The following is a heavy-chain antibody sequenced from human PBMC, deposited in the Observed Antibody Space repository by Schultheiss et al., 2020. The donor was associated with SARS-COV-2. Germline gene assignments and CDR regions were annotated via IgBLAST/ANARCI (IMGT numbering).Heavy chain of an antibody. J-gene: IGHJ4*02. Sequence: ASVKVSCKASGYTFTGYYMHWVRQAPGQGLEWMGWINPNSGGTNYAQKFQGRVTMTRDTSISAAYMELSRLRSDDTAVYYCARDSTYCSGDCSFDYWGQGTLVPSPQ. CDR1: GYTFTGYY. D-gene: IGHD2-21*02. V-gene: IGHV1-2*02. CDR3: ARDSTYCSGDCSFDY. CDR2: INPNSGGT.